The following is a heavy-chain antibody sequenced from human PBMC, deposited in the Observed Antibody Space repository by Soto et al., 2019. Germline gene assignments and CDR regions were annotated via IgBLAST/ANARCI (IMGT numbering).Heavy chain of an antibody. CDR2: ISSSGSTI. D-gene: IGHD2-15*01. J-gene: IGHJ6*03. V-gene: IGHV3-11*01. CDR3: ARARGKYCSGGSCYSKSYYYSYMDV. CDR1: GFTFSDYY. Sequence: PGGSLRLSCVASGFTFSDYYMSWIRQAPGKGLEWVSYISSSGSTIYYADSVKGRFTISRDNAKNSLYLQMNSLRAEDTAVYYWARARGKYCSGGSCYSKSYYYSYMDVWGKGTTVTVSS.